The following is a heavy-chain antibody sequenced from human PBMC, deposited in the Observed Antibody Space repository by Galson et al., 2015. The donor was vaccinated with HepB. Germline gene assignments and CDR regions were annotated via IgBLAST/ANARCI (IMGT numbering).Heavy chain of an antibody. CDR1: GFTFSSYG. J-gene: IGHJ6*03. CDR2: IWYDGSNK. CDR3: ARDGADIVATITLISYHYYMDV. V-gene: IGHV3-33*01. Sequence: SLRLSCAASGFTFSSYGMHWVRQAPGKGLEWVAVIWYDGSNKYYADSVKGRFTISRDNSKNTLYLQMNSLRAEDTAVYYCARDGADIVATITLISYHYYMDVWGKGTTVTVSS. D-gene: IGHD5-12*01.